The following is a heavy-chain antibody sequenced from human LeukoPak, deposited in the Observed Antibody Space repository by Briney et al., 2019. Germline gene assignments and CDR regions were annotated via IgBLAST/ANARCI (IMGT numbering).Heavy chain of an antibody. CDR3: ASPDY. Sequence: GRSLRLSCAASGFTFSSYAMHWVRQAPGKGLEYVSAISSNGGSTYYANSVKGRFNISRDNSKNTLYLQMGSLRAEDMAVYYCASPDYWGQGTLVTVSS. CDR2: ISSNGGST. V-gene: IGHV3-64*01. CDR1: GFTFSSYA. J-gene: IGHJ4*02.